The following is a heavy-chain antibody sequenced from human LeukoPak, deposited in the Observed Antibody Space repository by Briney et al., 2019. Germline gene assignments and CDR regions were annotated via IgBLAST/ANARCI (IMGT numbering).Heavy chain of an antibody. Sequence: GRSLRLSCAASGFTFSSYAMHWVRQAPGKGLEWVAVISYDGSNKYYADSVKGRFTISRDNSKNTLYLQMNSLRAEDTAVYYCARAYDSSGYYWGYYYYYGMDVWGQGTTVTVSS. D-gene: IGHD3-22*01. V-gene: IGHV3-30-3*01. CDR3: ARAYDSSGYYWGYYYYYGMDV. CDR1: GFTFSSYA. CDR2: ISYDGSNK. J-gene: IGHJ6*02.